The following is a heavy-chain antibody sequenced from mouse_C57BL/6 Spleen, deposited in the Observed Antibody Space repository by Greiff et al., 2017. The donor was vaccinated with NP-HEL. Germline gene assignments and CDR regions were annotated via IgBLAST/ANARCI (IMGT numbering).Heavy chain of an antibody. V-gene: IGHV1-50*01. CDR2: IDPSDSYT. Sequence: VQLQQPGAELVKPGASVKLSCKASGYTFTSYWMQWVKQRPGQGLEWIGEIDPSDSYTNYNQKFKGKATLTVDTSSSTAYMQLSSLTSEDSAVYYCAREDYDRAYWGQGTLVTVSA. J-gene: IGHJ3*01. CDR1: GYTFTSYW. D-gene: IGHD2-4*01. CDR3: AREDYDRAY.